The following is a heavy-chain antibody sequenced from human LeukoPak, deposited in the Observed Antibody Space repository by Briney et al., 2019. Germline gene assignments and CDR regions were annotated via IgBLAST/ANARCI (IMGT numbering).Heavy chain of an antibody. CDR3: ARRGSTYGQFDY. V-gene: IGHV4-39*01. J-gene: IGHJ4*02. Sequence: PSETLSLTCTVSGASISSSSYYWGWIRQPPGEGLEWIGSIFYSGGTYYNPSLMSRVTISVDTSKNQFSLKLNSVTAADTAVYYCARRGSTYGQFDYWGQGTLVTVSS. D-gene: IGHD5-18*01. CDR1: GASISSSSYY. CDR2: IFYSGGT.